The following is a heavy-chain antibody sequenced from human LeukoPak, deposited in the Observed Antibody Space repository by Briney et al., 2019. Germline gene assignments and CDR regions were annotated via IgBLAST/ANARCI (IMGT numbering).Heavy chain of an antibody. CDR2: IYSGGST. CDR3: ARGPTYYYGSGSYQVDY. Sequence: GGSLRLSCAASGFTVSSNYMSWVRQAPGKGLEWVSVIYSGGSTYYADSVKGRFTISRDNSKNTLYLQMNSLRAEDTAVYYCARGPTYYYGSGSYQVDYWGQGTLVTVSS. CDR1: GFTVSSNY. V-gene: IGHV3-53*01. D-gene: IGHD3-10*01. J-gene: IGHJ4*02.